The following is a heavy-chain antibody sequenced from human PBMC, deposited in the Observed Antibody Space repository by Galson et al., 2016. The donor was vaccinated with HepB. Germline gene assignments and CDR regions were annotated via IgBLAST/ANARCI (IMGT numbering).Heavy chain of an antibody. D-gene: IGHD2-2*01. CDR2: ISSNDEN. CDR3: APLYCSSAHCYAAYYYYFGMGV. V-gene: IGHV2-26*01. Sequence: PALVKPTQTLTLTCAVSGFSLTNPRMGVSWIRQPPGKALEWLAHISSNDENSYSTSLKSRLTIPKDTSKSQVALTMTNMDPVDTATYYCAPLYCSSAHCYAAYYYYFGMGVWGQGTTVTVSS. J-gene: IGHJ6*02. CDR1: GFSLTNPRMG.